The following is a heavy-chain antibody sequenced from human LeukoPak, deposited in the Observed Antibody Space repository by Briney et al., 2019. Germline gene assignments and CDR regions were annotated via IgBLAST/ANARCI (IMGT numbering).Heavy chain of an antibody. J-gene: IGHJ4*02. CDR3: AKVTGGDMITYGGLDY. CDR1: GFTFSNYA. CDR2: ISGNGDIT. Sequence: PGGSLRLSCAASGFTFSNYAMSWVRQAPGKGLEWVSAISGNGDITYCTDSVKGRFTISRDNSKNTLYLQMNSLRAEDTAIYYCAKVTGGDMITYGGLDYWGQGTLVTVSS. V-gene: IGHV3-23*01. D-gene: IGHD3-16*01.